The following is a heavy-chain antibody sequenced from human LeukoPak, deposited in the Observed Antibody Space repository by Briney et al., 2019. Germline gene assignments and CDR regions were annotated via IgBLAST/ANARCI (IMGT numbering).Heavy chain of an antibody. V-gene: IGHV3-23*01. CDR2: ISGSGGST. Sequence: GGSLRLSCAASGFTFSRYTMNWVRQAPGKGLEWVSAISGSGGSTYYADSVKGRFTISRDNSKNTLYLQMNSLRAEDTAVYYCAKGYDSSGYYPFDYWGQGTLVTVSS. CDR3: AKGYDSSGYYPFDY. CDR1: GFTFSRYT. D-gene: IGHD3-22*01. J-gene: IGHJ4*02.